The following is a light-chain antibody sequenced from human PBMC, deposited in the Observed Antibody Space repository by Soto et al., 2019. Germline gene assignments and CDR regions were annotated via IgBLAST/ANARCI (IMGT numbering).Light chain of an antibody. Sequence: QSVLTQPPSASGSPGQXVAISCTXTXSDVXGXNYVSWYQXHPGKAPKLMIYEVNKRPSGVXDRFSGPKSGNTASLTVSGLQAEDEADYYCSSYAGSSNVFGTGTKLTVL. CDR2: EVN. V-gene: IGLV2-8*01. CDR3: SSYAGSSNV. J-gene: IGLJ1*01. CDR1: XSDVXGXNY.